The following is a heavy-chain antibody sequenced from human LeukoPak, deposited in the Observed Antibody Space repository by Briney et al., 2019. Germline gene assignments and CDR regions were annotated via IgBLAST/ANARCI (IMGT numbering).Heavy chain of an antibody. CDR2: ISWNSGSI. D-gene: IGHD1-26*01. V-gene: IGHV3-9*01. Sequence: GGSLRLSCAASGFTFDDYAMHWVRQAPGKGLEWVSGISWNSGSIGYADSVKGRFTISRDNAKNSLYLQMNSLRAEDTAVYYCARALVVGATPDAFDIWGQGTMVTVSS. CDR3: ARALVVGATPDAFDI. CDR1: GFTFDDYA. J-gene: IGHJ3*02.